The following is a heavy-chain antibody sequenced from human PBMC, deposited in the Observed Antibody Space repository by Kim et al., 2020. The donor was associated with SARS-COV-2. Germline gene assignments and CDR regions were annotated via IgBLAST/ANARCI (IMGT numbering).Heavy chain of an antibody. V-gene: IGHV1-3*01. J-gene: IGHJ5*02. D-gene: IGHD3-10*01. CDR1: GYTFTSYA. CDR2: INAGNGNT. Sequence: ASVKVSCKASGYTFTSYAMHWVRQAPGQRLEWMGWINAGNGNTKYSQKFQGRVTITRDTSASTAYMELSSLRSEDTAVYYCARDTYYYGSGSYYNSAFRNWFDPWGQGTLVTVSS. CDR3: ARDTYYYGSGSYYNSAFRNWFDP.